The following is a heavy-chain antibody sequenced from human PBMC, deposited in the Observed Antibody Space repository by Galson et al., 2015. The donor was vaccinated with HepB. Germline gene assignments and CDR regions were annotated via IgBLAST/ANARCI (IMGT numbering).Heavy chain of an antibody. D-gene: IGHD2-21*02. CDR2: ISGSGATT. J-gene: IGHJ4*02. V-gene: IGHV3-23*01. Sequence: SLRLSCAASGFTFSTYAIPWVRQAPGKGLEWVAVISGSGATTFYADSVKGRVIIYRDNSKNTVYLQMNSLRADDTAIYYCAMVPPYCGGACYSVSYVWGRGTLVTGSP. CDR1: GFTFSTYA. CDR3: AMVPPYCGGACYSVSYV.